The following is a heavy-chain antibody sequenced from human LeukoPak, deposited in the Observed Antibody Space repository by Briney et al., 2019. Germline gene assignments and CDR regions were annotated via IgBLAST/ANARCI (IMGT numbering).Heavy chain of an antibody. Sequence: PGGSLRLSCAASGFTFSSYAMHWVRQAPGKGLEWVAVISYDGSNKYYADSVKGRFTISRDNSKNTLYLQMNSLRAEDTAVYYCARAGGITIRGFDIWGQGTMVTVSS. CDR2: ISYDGSNK. CDR3: ARAGGITIRGFDI. V-gene: IGHV3-30-3*01. D-gene: IGHD3-10*01. J-gene: IGHJ3*02. CDR1: GFTFSSYA.